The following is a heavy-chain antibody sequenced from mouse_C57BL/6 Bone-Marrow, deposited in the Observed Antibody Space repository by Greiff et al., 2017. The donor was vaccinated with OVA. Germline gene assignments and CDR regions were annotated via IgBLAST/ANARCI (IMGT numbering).Heavy chain of an antibody. D-gene: IGHD2-12*01. CDR3: TTHYNYFDY. J-gene: IGHJ2*01. V-gene: IGHV14-4*01. Sequence: VQLQQSGAELVRPGASVKLSCTASGFNIKDDYMHWVKQRPEQGLEWIGWIDPENGDTEYASKFQGKATITADTSSTTAYLQLSSLTSEDTAVYYCTTHYNYFDYWGQGTTLTVSS. CDR2: IDPENGDT. CDR1: GFNIKDDY.